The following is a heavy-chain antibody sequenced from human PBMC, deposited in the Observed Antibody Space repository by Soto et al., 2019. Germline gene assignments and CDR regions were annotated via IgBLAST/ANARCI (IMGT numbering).Heavy chain of an antibody. Sequence: SETLSLTCTVSGGSISSSSYYWGWIRQPPGKGLEWIGSIYYSGSTYYNPSLKSRVTISVDTSKNQFSLKLSSVTAADTAVYYCASGITIFGVVHYYMDVWGKGTTVTVSS. D-gene: IGHD3-3*01. J-gene: IGHJ6*03. V-gene: IGHV4-39*01. CDR1: GGSISSSSYY. CDR2: IYYSGST. CDR3: ASGITIFGVVHYYMDV.